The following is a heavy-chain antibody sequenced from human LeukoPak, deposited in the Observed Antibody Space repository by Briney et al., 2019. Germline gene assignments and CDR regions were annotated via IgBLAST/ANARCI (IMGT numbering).Heavy chain of an antibody. CDR3: AAAGQQVVTWGFDY. Sequence: ASVKVSCKTSGYIFTGYWLHWVRQAPGQGLEWMGRINPSDDATLYAQKFQERVTITRDMSTSTAYMELSSLRSEDTAVYYCAAAGQQVVTWGFDYWGQGTLVTVSS. CDR1: GYIFTGYW. J-gene: IGHJ4*02. D-gene: IGHD4-23*01. CDR2: INPSDDAT. V-gene: IGHV1-2*06.